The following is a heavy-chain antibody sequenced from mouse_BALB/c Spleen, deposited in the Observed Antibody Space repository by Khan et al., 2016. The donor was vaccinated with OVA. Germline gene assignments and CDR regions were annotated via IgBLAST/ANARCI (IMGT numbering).Heavy chain of an antibody. CDR2: IRSGGTT. CDR3: ARNSYMYDFTY. D-gene: IGHD2-14*01. CDR1: GFSLNTYG. V-gene: IGHV2-2*01. J-gene: IGHJ3*01. Sequence: QVQLKESGPGLVQPSQSLSITCTVSGFSLNTYGIHWIRQSQGKGLEWLGGIRSGGTTDYNGAFISRLNITKDNSKSQVFFKMNSLQADDTAIYYCARNSYMYDFTYWGQGTLVTVSA.